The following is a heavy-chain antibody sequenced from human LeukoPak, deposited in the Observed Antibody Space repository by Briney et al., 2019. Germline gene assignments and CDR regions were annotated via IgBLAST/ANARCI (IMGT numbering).Heavy chain of an antibody. CDR3: ARLGQWLLLF. J-gene: IGHJ4*02. CDR2: IYHSGST. CDR1: GYSISSGYY. D-gene: IGHD6-19*01. V-gene: IGHV4-38-2*01. Sequence: SETLSLTCSVSGYSISSGYYWGWTRQPPGKGLEWIGRIYHSGSTYYNPYLKSRVTISVDTAKNQFSLKLSSVTAADTAVYYCARLGQWLLLFWRQGAVVTVSS.